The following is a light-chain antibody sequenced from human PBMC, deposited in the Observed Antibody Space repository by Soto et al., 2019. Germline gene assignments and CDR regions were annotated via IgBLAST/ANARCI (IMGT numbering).Light chain of an antibody. CDR2: GIS. CDR1: HTISSIY. V-gene: IGKV3-20*01. Sequence: EIGLTQAPGTRSLSPGSRATLSCRASHTISSIYLAWYQQKPGQAPRLLMYGISRRATGIPDRFSGSGYGTDFTLTITRLEPEDFAVYYCQQYVSSSPRTFGQGTQVEIK. J-gene: IGKJ1*01. CDR3: QQYVSSSPRT.